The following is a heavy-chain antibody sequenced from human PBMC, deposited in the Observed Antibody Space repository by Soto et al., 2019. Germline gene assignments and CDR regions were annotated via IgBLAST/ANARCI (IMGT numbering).Heavy chain of an antibody. Sequence: QVQLVQSGAEVKKPGSSVKVSCKASGGTFSSYTISWVRQAPGQGLEWMGRIIPILGIANYAQKFQGRVTITADKSTSTADMELSSLRSEDTAVYYCARVTYSSSWSDWYFDLWGRGTLVTVSS. CDR2: IIPILGIA. CDR3: ARVTYSSSWSDWYFDL. J-gene: IGHJ2*01. CDR1: GGTFSSYT. D-gene: IGHD6-13*01. V-gene: IGHV1-69*02.